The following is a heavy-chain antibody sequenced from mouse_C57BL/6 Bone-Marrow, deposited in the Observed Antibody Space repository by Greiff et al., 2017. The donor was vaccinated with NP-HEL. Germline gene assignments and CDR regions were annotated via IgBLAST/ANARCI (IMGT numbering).Heavy chain of an antibody. Sequence: VQLQQSGAELVRPGASVKLSCTASGLNIKDDYMHWVKQRPEQGLEWIGWIDPDNGDTEYASKFQGKATITADTSSNTAYLQLSSLTSEDTAVYYCTTHYDYDWSPLYWYFDVWGTGTTVTVSS. V-gene: IGHV14-4*01. CDR3: TTHYDYDWSPLYWYFDV. D-gene: IGHD2-4*01. CDR2: IDPDNGDT. J-gene: IGHJ1*03. CDR1: GLNIKDDY.